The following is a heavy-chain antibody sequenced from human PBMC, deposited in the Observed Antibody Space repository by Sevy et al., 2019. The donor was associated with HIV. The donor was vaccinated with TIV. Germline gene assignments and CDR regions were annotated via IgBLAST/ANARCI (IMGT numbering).Heavy chain of an antibody. V-gene: IGHV3-74*01. J-gene: IGHJ6*02. CDR2: INSHGTIT. CDR3: ARGQLLQFLQWPSYSLDV. Sequence: GGSLRLSCAASGFTFSSHWMFWVRQAPGKGLMWVSHINSHGTITNYADSVKGRFAISRDNAKNTVYLRMDSLRAEDTAVYYCARGQLLQFLQWPSYSLDVWGHGTTVTVSS. CDR1: GFTFSSHW. D-gene: IGHD3-3*01.